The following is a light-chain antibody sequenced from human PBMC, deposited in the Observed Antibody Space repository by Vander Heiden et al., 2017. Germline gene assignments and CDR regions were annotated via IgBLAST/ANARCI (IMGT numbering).Light chain of an antibody. J-gene: IGKJ4*01. CDR3: QQYGNWPPVT. CDR1: QSVRNK. Sequence: VMTQSPATLSVSPGEGATLSCRASQSVRNKLAWYQQKPGQPPRLLIYDTSTRAAGIPVRFSGSGSETEFTLTISSLRSEDFAVYYCQQYGNWPPVTFGGGTKVDVK. CDR2: DTS. V-gene: IGKV3-15*01.